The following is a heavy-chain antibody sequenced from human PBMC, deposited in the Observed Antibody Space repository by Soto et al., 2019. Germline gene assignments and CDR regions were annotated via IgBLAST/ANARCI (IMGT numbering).Heavy chain of an antibody. D-gene: IGHD3-9*01. V-gene: IGHV6-1*01. CDR2: TYYRSKWYN. Sequence: PSHTLSLTCAISGDSVSSNSAAWNWIRQSPSRGLEWLGRTYYRSKWYNDYAVSVKSRITINPDTSKNQFSLQLNSVTPEDTAVYYCAREGGVLRYFDWLLPYYYMDVWGKGTTVTVSS. CDR1: GDSVSSNSAA. J-gene: IGHJ6*03. CDR3: AREGGVLRYFDWLLPYYYMDV.